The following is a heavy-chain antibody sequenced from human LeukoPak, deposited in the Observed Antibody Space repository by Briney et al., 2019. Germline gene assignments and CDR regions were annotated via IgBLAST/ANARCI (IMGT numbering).Heavy chain of an antibody. V-gene: IGHV3-23*01. CDR3: AKDQDGSGSYPVVPWDYYGMDV. CDR1: GFTFSSYE. CDR2: ISGSGGST. J-gene: IGHJ6*02. Sequence: GGSLRLSCAASGFTFSSYEMNWVRQAPGKGLEWVSGISGSGGSTYYADSVKGRFTISSDNSKNTLYLQMNSLRAEDTAVYYCAKDQDGSGSYPVVPWDYYGMDVWGQGTTVTVSS. D-gene: IGHD3-10*01.